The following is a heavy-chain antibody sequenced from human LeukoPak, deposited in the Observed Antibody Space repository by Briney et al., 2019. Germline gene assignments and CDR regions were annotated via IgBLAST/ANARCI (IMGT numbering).Heavy chain of an antibody. J-gene: IGHJ4*02. D-gene: IGHD5-12*01. V-gene: IGHV4-39*07. CDR2: IYYSGST. Sequence: SETLSLTCTVSGGSISSSSYYWGWIRQPPGKGLEWIGSIYYSGSTYYNPSLKSRVTISVDTSKNQFSLKLSSVTAADTAVYYCARGRYVIDYWGQGTLVTVSS. CDR1: GGSISSSSYY. CDR3: ARGRYVIDY.